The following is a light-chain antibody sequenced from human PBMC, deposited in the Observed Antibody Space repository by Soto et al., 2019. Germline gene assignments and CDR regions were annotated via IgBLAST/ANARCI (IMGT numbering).Light chain of an antibody. CDR3: QHYYDWPPWT. V-gene: IGKV3-15*01. J-gene: IGKJ1*01. CDR1: QSVSNN. Sequence: ILMTQSPATLSVSPGERATLSCRASQSVSNNLAWYQQKPGQAPILLIYEASTRATGIPARFSGSGSGTEFTINRCGMQTEDSAVYYCQHYYDWPPWTVGQWTKLEIK. CDR2: EAS.